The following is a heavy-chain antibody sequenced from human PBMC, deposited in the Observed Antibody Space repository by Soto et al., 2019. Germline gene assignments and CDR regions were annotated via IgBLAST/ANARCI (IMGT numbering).Heavy chain of an antibody. V-gene: IGHV3-9*01. Sequence: GGSLRLSCTASGFKFEDYAMHWVRQAPGQGLGWVPGISWSSNIIESADPVRGRFTIARDNGKNALYLQMNSLRPEDTAIYYCAKGPYSSGWYWENWGQGTLVTVSS. D-gene: IGHD6-19*01. CDR2: ISWSSNII. CDR1: GFKFEDYA. CDR3: AKGPYSSGWYWEN. J-gene: IGHJ4*02.